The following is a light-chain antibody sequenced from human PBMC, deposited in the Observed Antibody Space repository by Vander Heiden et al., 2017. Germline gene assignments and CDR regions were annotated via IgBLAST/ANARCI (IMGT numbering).Light chain of an antibody. J-gene: IGKJ5*01. V-gene: IGKV3-15*01. CDR1: QSVSSN. Sequence: EIVMTQSPATLSVSPGERATLSCRASQSVSSNLARYQQKPGQAPRLLIYGASTRATGIPARFSGSGSGTEFTLTISSLQSEDFAVYYCQQYNNWPPGFGQGTRLEIK. CDR2: GAS. CDR3: QQYNNWPPG.